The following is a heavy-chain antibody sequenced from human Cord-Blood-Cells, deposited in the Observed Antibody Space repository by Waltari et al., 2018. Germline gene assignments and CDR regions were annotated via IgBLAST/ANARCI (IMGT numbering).Heavy chain of an antibody. CDR2: ISYDGSNK. CDR3: ARQVSTNDAFDI. V-gene: IGHV3-30*04. CDR1: GFTFSSSA. Sequence: QVQLLESGGGWVQPGWSLPRCCPAAGFTFSSSALHCVRQAPGKGLEWVAVISYDGSNKYYADSVKGRFTISRDNSKNTLYLQMNSLRAEDTAVYYCARQVSTNDAFDIWGQGTMVTVSS. J-gene: IGHJ3*02.